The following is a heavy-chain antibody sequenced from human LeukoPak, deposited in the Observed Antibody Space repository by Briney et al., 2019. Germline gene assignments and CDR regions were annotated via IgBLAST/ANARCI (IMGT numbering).Heavy chain of an antibody. CDR3: ARERLGAFDI. D-gene: IGHD6-19*01. V-gene: IGHV3-21*01. CDR1: GFTFSSYS. J-gene: IGHJ3*02. CDR2: ISSSSSYT. Sequence: GGSLRLSCAASGFTFSSYSMNWVRQAPGKGLEWVSSISSSSSYTYYADSVKGRFTISRDNAKNSLYLQMNSLRAEDTAVYYCARERLGAFDIWGQGTMVTVSS.